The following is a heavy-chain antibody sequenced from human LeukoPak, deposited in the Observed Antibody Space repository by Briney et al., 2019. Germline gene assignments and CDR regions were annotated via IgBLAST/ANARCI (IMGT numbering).Heavy chain of an antibody. J-gene: IGHJ6*02. D-gene: IGHD3-22*01. CDR3: ARSGYGGYYHYGMDV. CDR2: ISSNGDST. V-gene: IGHV3-64*01. CDR1: GFTFSSYA. Sequence: GGSLRLSCAASGFTFSSYAMHWVRQAPGKGLEYVSGISSNGDSTYYANSVKGRFTISRDNSKNTLYLQMGSLRAEDMAVYYCARSGYGGYYHYGMDVWGQGTTVTVSS.